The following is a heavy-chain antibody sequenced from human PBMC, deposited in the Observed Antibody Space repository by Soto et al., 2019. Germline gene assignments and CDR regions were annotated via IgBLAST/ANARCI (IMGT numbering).Heavy chain of an antibody. CDR3: AREGLLGELSLLDAFDI. CDR1: GGSISSGGYY. CDR2: IYYSGST. D-gene: IGHD3-16*02. Sequence: QVQLQESGPGLVKPSQTLSLTCTVSGGSISSGGYYWSWIRQHPGKGLEWIGYIYYSGSTYYNPSLKSRVTISVDTSKNQCSLKLSSVTAADTAVYYCAREGLLGELSLLDAFDIWGQGTMVTVSS. J-gene: IGHJ3*02. V-gene: IGHV4-31*03.